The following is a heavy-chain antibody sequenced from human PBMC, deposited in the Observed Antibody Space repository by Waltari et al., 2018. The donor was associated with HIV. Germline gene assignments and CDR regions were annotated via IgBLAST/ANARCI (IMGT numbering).Heavy chain of an antibody. J-gene: IGHJ4*02. Sequence: QVQLVESGGGVVQPGRPLRLPCAASGFPFSSYGMPWVRQAPGKGLEWLAVVWYDGKNKYYADSVKGRFTVSRDNSKNTLFLQMNSLRVDDTTVYYCARTPYDTSGYCFDYWGQGTLVTVSS. CDR1: GFPFSSYG. V-gene: IGHV3-33*01. CDR3: ARTPYDTSGYCFDY. CDR2: VWYDGKNK. D-gene: IGHD3-22*01.